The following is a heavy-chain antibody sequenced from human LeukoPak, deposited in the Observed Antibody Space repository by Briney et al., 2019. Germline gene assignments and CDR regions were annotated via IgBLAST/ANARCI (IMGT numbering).Heavy chain of an antibody. V-gene: IGHV1-18*01. Sequence: ASVKVSCKASGYTFTSYGISWVRQAPGQGFEWMGWISAYNGNTNYAQKLRGSVTMTTDTSTSTAYMELRSLRSDDTAVYYCARVEHYYGSGSYQSIDYWGQGTLVTVSS. CDR2: ISAYNGNT. CDR3: ARVEHYYGSGSYQSIDY. J-gene: IGHJ4*02. CDR1: GYTFTSYG. D-gene: IGHD3-10*01.